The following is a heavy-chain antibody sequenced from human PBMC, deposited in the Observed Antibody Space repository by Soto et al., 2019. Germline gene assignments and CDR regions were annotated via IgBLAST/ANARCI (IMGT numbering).Heavy chain of an antibody. J-gene: IGHJ6*02. CDR1: GDSISSDYYH. CDR2: IHHSGSI. Sequence: QVQLQQSGPGLVKPSQTLSLTCTVSGDSISSDYYHWTWIRQSPGKGLEWLGYIHHSGSILYSPSLKSRVTISVNTSKNQSSRHLTSLTAADTAVYFCAREDDGGDSLDVWGQGTTVTVSS. D-gene: IGHD2-21*02. V-gene: IGHV4-30-4*08. CDR3: AREDDGGDSLDV.